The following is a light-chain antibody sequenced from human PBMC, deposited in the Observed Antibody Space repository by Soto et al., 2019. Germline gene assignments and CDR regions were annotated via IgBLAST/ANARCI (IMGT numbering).Light chain of an antibody. J-gene: IGKJ4*01. CDR3: QQYVDLPPT. CDR1: QDINNY. Sequence: DIQMTQSPSSLSASVGDRVTISCQASQDINNYLNWYQQKPGKAPKLLTYDASKLETGVPSRFSGSGSGTDFTFTISSLQPEDIATYYCQQYVDLPPTFGGGTKVDIK. V-gene: IGKV1-33*01. CDR2: DAS.